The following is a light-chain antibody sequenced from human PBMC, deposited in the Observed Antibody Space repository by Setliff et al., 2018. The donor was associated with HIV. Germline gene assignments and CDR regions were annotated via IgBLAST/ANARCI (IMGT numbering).Light chain of an antibody. V-gene: IGLV2-14*01. J-gene: IGLJ1*01. CDR3: NSYGSRSTYV. CDR1: TSDIGAFNF. CDR2: EVN. Sequence: QSALTQPASVSGPPGQSITISCTGTTSDIGAFNFVSWYQQHPGKAPKLIIYEVNYRPSGVSTRFSGSKSGNTASLTISGLQAEDEADYYCNSYGSRSTYVFGTGTKVTVL.